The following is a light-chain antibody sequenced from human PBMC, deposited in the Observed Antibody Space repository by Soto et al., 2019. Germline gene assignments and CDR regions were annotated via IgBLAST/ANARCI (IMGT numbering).Light chain of an antibody. J-gene: IGLJ3*02. Sequence: NFMLTQPLSVSESPGKTVTISCTRSSGSIASTYVQWYQQRPGSSPTTVIYEDDQRPSGVPDRFSGSIDRSSNSASLTISGLKTEDEADYYCQTYDNTWVFGGGTKLTVL. CDR3: QTYDNTWV. V-gene: IGLV6-57*01. CDR2: EDD. CDR1: SGSIASTY.